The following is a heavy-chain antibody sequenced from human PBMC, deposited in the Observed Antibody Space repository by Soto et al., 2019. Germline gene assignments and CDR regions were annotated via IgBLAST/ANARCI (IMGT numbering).Heavy chain of an antibody. J-gene: IGHJ6*02. V-gene: IGHV5-51*01. CDR3: ARHYFNYDILTGYYDYYGMDV. Sequence: GESLKISCQGSGYSFTSYWIGWVRQMPGKGLEWMGIIYPGDSDTRYSPSFQGQVTISADKSISTAYLQWSSLKASDTAMYYCARHYFNYDILTGYYDYYGMDVWGQGTTVTVSS. CDR2: IYPGDSDT. D-gene: IGHD3-9*01. CDR1: GYSFTSYW.